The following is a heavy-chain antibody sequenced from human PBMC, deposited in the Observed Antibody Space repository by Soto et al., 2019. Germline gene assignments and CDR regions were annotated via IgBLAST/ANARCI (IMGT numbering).Heavy chain of an antibody. CDR2: IHYRGST. J-gene: IGHJ6*02. D-gene: IGHD2-15*01. Sequence: SETLSLTCRLSCGSITGAYYWNWIRQHPGKGLEWIGSIHYRGSTYYNPSLKTRITISLDRSNNQFSLNLSSVTAADTAVYYCARVRDSFGLDVWGQGTTVTV. CDR3: ARVRDSFGLDV. V-gene: IGHV4-31*03. CDR1: CGSITGAYY.